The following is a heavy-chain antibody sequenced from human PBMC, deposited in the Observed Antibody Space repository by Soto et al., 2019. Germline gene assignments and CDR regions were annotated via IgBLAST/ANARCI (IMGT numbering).Heavy chain of an antibody. Sequence: QVQLVQSGAEVKKPGASVKVSCKASGYTFTSYDINWVRQATGQGLEWMGWMNPNSGNTGYAQKFQGRVTMTRNTSISTAYMELSSLGSEDTAVYYCARERSAAGTGGFDPWGQGTLVTVSS. CDR2: MNPNSGNT. J-gene: IGHJ5*02. CDR1: GYTFTSYD. CDR3: ARERSAAGTGGFDP. V-gene: IGHV1-8*01. D-gene: IGHD6-13*01.